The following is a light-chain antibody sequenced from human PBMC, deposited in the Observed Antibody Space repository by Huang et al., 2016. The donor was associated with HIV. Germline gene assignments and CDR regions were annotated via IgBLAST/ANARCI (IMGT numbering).Light chain of an antibody. J-gene: IGKJ3*01. V-gene: IGKV4-1*01. CDR2: WAS. CDR3: QQYYSTPPVT. CDR1: QSVLYSTNNKNY. Sequence: DLVMTQSPDSLAVSLGERATINCKSSQSVLYSTNNKNYLAWYQQKPGQPPKLLIYWASTREPGVPDRFSGSGSGTDFTLTISSLQAEDVAVYYCQQYYSTPPVTFGPGTKVDIK.